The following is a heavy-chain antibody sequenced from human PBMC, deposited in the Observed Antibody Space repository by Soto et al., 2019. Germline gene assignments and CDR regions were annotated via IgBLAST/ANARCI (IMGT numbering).Heavy chain of an antibody. V-gene: IGHV5-10-1*01. J-gene: IGHJ4*02. D-gene: IGHD6-13*01. CDR2: IDPSDSYT. Sequence: GESLKLSFKGSGYSFTSYWISWVRQMPGKGLEWMGRIDPSDSYTNYSPSFQGHVTVSADKSISTAYLQWSSLKASDTAMYYCARLSYSSSWYTDYWGQGTLVTVSS. CDR3: ARLSYSSSWYTDY. CDR1: GYSFTSYW.